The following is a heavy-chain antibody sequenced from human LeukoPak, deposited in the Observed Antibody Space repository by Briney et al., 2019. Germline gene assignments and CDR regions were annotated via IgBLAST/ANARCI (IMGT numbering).Heavy chain of an antibody. Sequence: GASVKVSCKASGGTFSSYAISWVRQAPGQGLEWMGGIIPIFGTANYAQKFQGRVTITADESTSTAYMELSSLRSEDTAVYYCARSTGYSSSWRPHWYFDLWGRGTLVTVSS. J-gene: IGHJ2*01. D-gene: IGHD6-13*01. CDR3: ARSTGYSSSWRPHWYFDL. CDR1: GGTFSSYA. V-gene: IGHV1-69*13. CDR2: IIPIFGTA.